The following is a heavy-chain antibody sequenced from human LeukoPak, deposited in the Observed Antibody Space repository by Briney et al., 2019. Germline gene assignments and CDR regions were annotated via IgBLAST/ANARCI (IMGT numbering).Heavy chain of an antibody. D-gene: IGHD3/OR15-3a*01. CDR2: ITGSGAGGT. V-gene: IGHV3-23*01. Sequence: GGSLRLSCGASGFTFRSHAMNWVRQAPGKGLEWVSAITGSGAGGTDVEDSEKGWFTISRDNSKNTVSLEMNSLRAEDTAVYYCAKSQQLELFFGPNAFDIWGQGTMVTVSS. J-gene: IGHJ3*02. CDR1: GFTFRSHA. CDR3: AKSQQLELFFGPNAFDI.